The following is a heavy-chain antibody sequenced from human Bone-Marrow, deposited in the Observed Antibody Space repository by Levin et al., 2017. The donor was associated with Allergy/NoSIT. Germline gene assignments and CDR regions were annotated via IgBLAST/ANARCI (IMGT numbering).Heavy chain of an antibody. J-gene: IGHJ4*02. V-gene: IGHV3-30*03. CDR3: ARGSGWYLGYYFDS. D-gene: IGHD6-19*01. Sequence: GGSLRLSCAVSGFTFSSYGMHWVRQAPGKGLEWVALISYDGSNKYYADSVKGRFTISKDNSKSALYLDMNSLRAEDAAVYFCARGSGWYLGYYFDSWGQGTLVTVSS. CDR1: GFTFSSYG. CDR2: ISYDGSNK.